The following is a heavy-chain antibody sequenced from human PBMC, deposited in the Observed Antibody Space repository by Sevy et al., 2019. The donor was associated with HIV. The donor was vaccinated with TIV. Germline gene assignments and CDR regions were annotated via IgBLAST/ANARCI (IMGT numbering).Heavy chain of an antibody. Sequence: GGSLRLSCAASGFTFDDYTMHWVRQAPGKGLEWVSLISWDGGSTYYADSVKGRFTISRDNSKNSLYLKMNSLRTEDTALYYCAKDIKAYYYDSSGYYYYYYGMDVWGQGTTVTVSS. J-gene: IGHJ6*02. CDR3: AKDIKAYYYDSSGYYYYYYGMDV. CDR1: GFTFDDYT. V-gene: IGHV3-43*01. CDR2: ISWDGGST. D-gene: IGHD3-22*01.